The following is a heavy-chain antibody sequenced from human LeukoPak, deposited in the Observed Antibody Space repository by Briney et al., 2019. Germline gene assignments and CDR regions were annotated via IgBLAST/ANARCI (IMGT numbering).Heavy chain of an antibody. CDR3: AKDPARGQLGIFDY. Sequence: GGSLRLSCAASGFIFSNYGMCWVRQAPGKGLEWVTFIENDGSNKYYADSVRGRFTISRDNSRNTLYMQMNSLRVEDTAVYYCAKDPARGQLGIFDYWGQGVLVTVSS. D-gene: IGHD6-6*01. V-gene: IGHV3-30*02. CDR2: IENDGSNK. CDR1: GFIFSNYG. J-gene: IGHJ4*02.